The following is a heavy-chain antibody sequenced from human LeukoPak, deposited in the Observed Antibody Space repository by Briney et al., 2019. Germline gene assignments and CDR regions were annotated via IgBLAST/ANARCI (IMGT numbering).Heavy chain of an antibody. Sequence: ASVKVSCKASGYTFTNYFMQWVRQAPGQGLEWMGKINPSGGSTSYAQKFQGRVTMTRDTSTSTVYMELSSLRSEDTAVYYCAREGYCSSTSCHGGGWFDPWGQGTLVTVSS. CDR3: AREGYCSSTSCHGGGWFDP. J-gene: IGHJ5*02. V-gene: IGHV1-46*01. CDR1: GYTFTNYF. D-gene: IGHD2-2*01. CDR2: INPSGGST.